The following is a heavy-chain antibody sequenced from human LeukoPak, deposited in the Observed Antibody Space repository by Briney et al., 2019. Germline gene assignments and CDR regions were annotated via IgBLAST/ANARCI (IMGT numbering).Heavy chain of an antibody. Sequence: PGGSLRLSCAAPGFTFNSYWMTWVRQAPGKGPEWVANTNQDGSEKYYVGSLKGRFTISRDNAKSLLYLQMNSLRGEDTAVYYCAKDESDAAYRYWGQGTLVTVSS. J-gene: IGHJ4*02. D-gene: IGHD2-15*01. V-gene: IGHV3-7*03. CDR2: TNQDGSEK. CDR1: GFTFNSYW. CDR3: AKDESDAAYRY.